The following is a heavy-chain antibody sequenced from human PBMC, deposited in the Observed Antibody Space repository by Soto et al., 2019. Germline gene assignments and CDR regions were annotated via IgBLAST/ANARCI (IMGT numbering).Heavy chain of an antibody. CDR1: GGSISNYY. D-gene: IGHD6-25*01. J-gene: IGHJ5*02. V-gene: IGHV4-59*01. CDR2: IYNSGST. CDR3: ARGGASSQRRDP. Sequence: SETLSLTCTVSGGSISNYYWSWIRQPPGKGLEWIGYIYNSGSTNYNPSLKSRVTISVDTSKNQFSLKVTSLTATDTAGYYCARGGASSQRRDPWGQVTLVSVS.